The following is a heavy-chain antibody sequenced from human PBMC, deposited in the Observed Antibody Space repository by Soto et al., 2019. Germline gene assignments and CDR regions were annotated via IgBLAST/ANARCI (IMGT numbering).Heavy chain of an antibody. CDR2: IIPILGIA. CDR1: GGTFSSYT. D-gene: IGHD5-12*01. V-gene: IGHV1-69*02. J-gene: IGHJ4*02. CDR3: ARSDIDFGHFDY. Sequence: SVKVSCKASGGTFSSYTIIWVRQAPGQGLEWMGRIIPILGIANYAQKFQGRVTITADTSKNQFSLQLNSVTPEDTAVYYCARSDIDFGHFDYWGQGTLVTVSS.